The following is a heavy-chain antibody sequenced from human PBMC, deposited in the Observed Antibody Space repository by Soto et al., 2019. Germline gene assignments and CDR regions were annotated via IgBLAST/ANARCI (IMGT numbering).Heavy chain of an antibody. V-gene: IGHV3-23*01. D-gene: IGHD2-21*01. CDR2: LSGSGATT. J-gene: IGHJ4*02. CDR1: GFTFNKCA. CDR3: AKDGGGDRYNHTRFEQ. Sequence: LRLSCSASGFTFNKCAMSWVRQAPGKGLEWVSGLSGSGATTFYADSVRGRFTISRDNSKNTLYLQMNSLRAEDTALYYCAKDGGGDRYNHTRFEQWGQGTMVTVSS.